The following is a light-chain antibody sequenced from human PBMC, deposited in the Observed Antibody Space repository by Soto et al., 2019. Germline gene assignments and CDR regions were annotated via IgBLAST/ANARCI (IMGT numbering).Light chain of an antibody. CDR2: GAS. Sequence: EVVMTQSPATLSASPGERVTLSCRASQFVSSRLAWYQRRPGQAPRLLISGASTRATGIPARFSGSGSGTEFTLTITRLQSEDFAVYFCQQRSNWPSITFGQGTRLEI. CDR1: QFVSSR. J-gene: IGKJ5*01. CDR3: QQRSNWPSIT. V-gene: IGKV3-15*01.